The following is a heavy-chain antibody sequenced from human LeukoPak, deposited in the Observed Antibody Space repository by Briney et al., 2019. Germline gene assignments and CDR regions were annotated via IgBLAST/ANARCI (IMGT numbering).Heavy chain of an antibody. CDR3: AKQGAVRQDYYMDV. V-gene: IGHV1-69*06. CDR2: IIPISGTP. D-gene: IGHD3-16*01. J-gene: IGHJ6*03. CDR1: GGSFSIYA. Sequence: ASVTVSCKASGGSFSIYAITWVRQAPGQGLEWMGRIIPISGTPTYAQKFQGRVTITADMGSSTAYLELTSLTSEDTALYFCAKQGAVRQDYYMDVWGNGTTVTVSS.